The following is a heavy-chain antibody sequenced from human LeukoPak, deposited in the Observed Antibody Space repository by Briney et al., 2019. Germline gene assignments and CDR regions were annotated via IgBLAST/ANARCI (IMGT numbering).Heavy chain of an antibody. CDR3: ARGRTGYQLLPTKKDYSYYYIDV. CDR1: GGSSSDYF. Sequence: SETLSLTCAVYGGSSSDYFWSWIRQPPGKGLEWIGEINHGGSTNYNPSLKSRIAISVDTSKNQFSLKLSSMTAADTAVYYCARGRTGYQLLPTKKDYSYYYIDVWGKGTTVTVSS. J-gene: IGHJ6*03. V-gene: IGHV4-34*01. D-gene: IGHD2-2*01. CDR2: INHGGST.